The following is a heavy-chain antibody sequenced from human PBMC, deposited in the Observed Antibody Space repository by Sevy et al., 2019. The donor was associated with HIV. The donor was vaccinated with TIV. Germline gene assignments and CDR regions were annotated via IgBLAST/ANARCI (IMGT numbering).Heavy chain of an antibody. J-gene: IGHJ6*02. D-gene: IGHD3-3*01. CDR3: AKDLKGAGYYDFWSGYKNYYQYYGMDV. Sequence: GGSLRLSCAASGFTFTNYGMHWVRQAPGKGLDWVAVISFDGSDKYHADSVKGRFIISRDNSKNTLYLQMNSLRAEDTAVYYCAKDLKGAGYYDFWSGYKNYYQYYGMDVWGQGTTITVSS. CDR1: GFTFTNYG. V-gene: IGHV3-30*18. CDR2: ISFDGSDK.